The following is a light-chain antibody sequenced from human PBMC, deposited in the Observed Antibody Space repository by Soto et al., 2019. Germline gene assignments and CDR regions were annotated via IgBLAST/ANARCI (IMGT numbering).Light chain of an antibody. CDR3: QSYDTSLSRRWV. J-gene: IGLJ3*02. CDR2: G. Sequence: QSVLTQPPSVSGAPGQRVTISCTGSSSNIGAGYPVHWYQQLPGTAPKLLVSGNRPSGVPDRFSASKSGASASLAITGLQAEDEADYYCQSYDTSLSRRWVFGGGTKLTGL. V-gene: IGLV1-40*01. CDR1: SSNIGAGYP.